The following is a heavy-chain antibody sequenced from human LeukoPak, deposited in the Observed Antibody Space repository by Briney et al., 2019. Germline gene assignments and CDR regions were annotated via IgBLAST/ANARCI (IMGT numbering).Heavy chain of an antibody. CDR1: GFTFSSYA. CDR3: AKPGITMIVPAYMDV. D-gene: IGHD3-22*01. V-gene: IGHV3-23*01. Sequence: PGGSLRLSCAASGFTFSSYAMSWVRQAPGKGLEWVSAISGSGGSIYYADSVKGRFTVSRDNSKNTLYLQMNSLRAEDTAVYYCAKPGITMIVPAYMDVWGKGTTVTVSS. CDR2: ISGSGGSI. J-gene: IGHJ6*03.